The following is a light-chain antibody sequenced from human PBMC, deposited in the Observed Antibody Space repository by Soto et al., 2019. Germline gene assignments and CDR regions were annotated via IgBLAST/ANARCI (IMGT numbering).Light chain of an antibody. J-gene: IGKJ4*01. V-gene: IGKV1-5*03. CDR2: KAS. CDR1: QSISSW. Sequence: DIQMTQSPSTLSASVGDRVTITCRDSQSISSWLAWYQQKPGKAPKLLIYKASTLESGVPSRFSGSGSGTDFTLTISSLQPDDLATYYCQQYNSYSPLTFGGGTRWIS. CDR3: QQYNSYSPLT.